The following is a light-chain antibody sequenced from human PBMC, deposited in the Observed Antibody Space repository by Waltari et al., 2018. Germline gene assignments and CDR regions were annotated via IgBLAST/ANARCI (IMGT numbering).Light chain of an antibody. CDR2: GNN. CDR3: QSYDSSLSDSYV. CDR1: SSNIGADYD. Sequence: QSVLTQPPPVSGAPGQRVTISCTGSSSNIGADYDVPWYQQLPGPAPKLLIYGNNNRPSGVPDRFSGSKSGTSASLAITGLQAEDEADYFCQSYDSSLSDSYVFGTGTKVTVL. V-gene: IGLV1-40*01. J-gene: IGLJ1*01.